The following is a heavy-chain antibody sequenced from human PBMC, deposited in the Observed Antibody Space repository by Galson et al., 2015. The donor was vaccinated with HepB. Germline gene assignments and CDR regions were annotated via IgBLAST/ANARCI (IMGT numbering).Heavy chain of an antibody. CDR2: IIPIFGIA. CDR3: AREGVQLERRRNAFDI. J-gene: IGHJ3*02. V-gene: IGHV1-69*10. CDR1: GGTFSSYA. D-gene: IGHD1-1*01. Sequence: SVKVSCKASGGTFSSYAISWVRQAPGQGLEWMGGIIPIFGIANYAQKFQGRVTITADKSTSTAYMELSSLRSEDTAVYYCAREGVQLERRRNAFDIWGQGTMVTVSS.